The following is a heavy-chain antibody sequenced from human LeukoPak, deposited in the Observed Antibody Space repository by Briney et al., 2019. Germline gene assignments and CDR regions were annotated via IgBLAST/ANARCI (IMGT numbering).Heavy chain of an antibody. V-gene: IGHV3-11*04. J-gene: IGHJ3*01. Sequence: GGSLRLSCAASGFTFSDYYMTWIRQAPGKGLEWLSYISATTGRIIYYADSVKGRFTISRDNTKNSLFLQMVSLRVEDTALYYCARYYSDAFDVWGQGALVTVSS. CDR1: GFTFSDYY. CDR2: ISATTGRII. D-gene: IGHD3-10*01. CDR3: ARYYSDAFDV.